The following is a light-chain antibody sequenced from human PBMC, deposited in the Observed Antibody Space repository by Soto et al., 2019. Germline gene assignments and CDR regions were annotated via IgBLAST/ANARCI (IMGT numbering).Light chain of an antibody. J-gene: IGKJ1*01. Sequence: DIQMTQSPSTLSASVGDRVTITCRASQSISSWLAWYQQKPGKAPKLLIYKASSLESGVPSRFSGSGSGTEFTLTISSLQPDHFATYYCQQYNSYSPWTFGQGTRWIS. CDR3: QQYNSYSPWT. V-gene: IGKV1-5*03. CDR1: QSISSW. CDR2: KAS.